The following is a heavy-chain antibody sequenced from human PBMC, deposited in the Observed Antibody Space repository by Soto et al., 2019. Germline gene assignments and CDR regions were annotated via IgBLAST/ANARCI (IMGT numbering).Heavy chain of an antibody. Sequence: EVHLLESGGGLVQPGGSLRLSCTASGFTFSSYAMTWVRQAPGRGLEGVSGITASGGRTYYADSVKGRFTISRDNSKRTLDLQMNSLRAEDTAVYYCAKDTRYGDYVRWFDSWGQGTLVTVSS. D-gene: IGHD4-17*01. CDR1: GFTFSSYA. CDR2: ITASGGRT. CDR3: AKDTRYGDYVRWFDS. J-gene: IGHJ5*01. V-gene: IGHV3-23*01.